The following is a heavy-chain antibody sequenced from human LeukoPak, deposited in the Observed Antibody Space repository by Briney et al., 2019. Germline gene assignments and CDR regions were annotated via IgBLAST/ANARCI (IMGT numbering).Heavy chain of an antibody. CDR2: INPSGGST. CDR1: GYTFTSYY. CDR3: ARATYYDILTGYSSDAFDI. J-gene: IGHJ3*02. Sequence: ASVKVSCKASGYTFTSYYMHWVRQAHGQGLEWMGIINPSGGSTSYAQKFQGRVTMTRDTSTSTVYMELSSLRSEDTAVYYCARATYYDILTGYSSDAFDIWGQGTMVTVSS. D-gene: IGHD3-9*01. V-gene: IGHV1-46*01.